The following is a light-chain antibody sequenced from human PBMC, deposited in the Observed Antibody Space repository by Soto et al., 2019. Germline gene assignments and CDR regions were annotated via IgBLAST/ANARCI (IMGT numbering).Light chain of an antibody. V-gene: IGKV1-39*01. CDR2: AAS. CDR3: QQSSTAPLT. J-gene: IGKJ4*01. Sequence: DPQMIQSPSSLSASVGDIVTITFLASQSISTYLNWYQQKPGKAPNLLIFAASTLQSGVPSRFSGSGSGTDFTLTIRSLQPEDFATYYCQQSSTAPLTFGGGTKVDIK. CDR1: QSISTY.